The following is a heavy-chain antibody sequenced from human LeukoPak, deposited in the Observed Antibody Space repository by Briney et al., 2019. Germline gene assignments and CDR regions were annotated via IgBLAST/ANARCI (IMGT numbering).Heavy chain of an antibody. J-gene: IGHJ5*02. V-gene: IGHV4-34*01. D-gene: IGHD2-8*01. CDR2: VNDRGRT. Sequence: SETLSLTCGVSGGSFSGYYWSWIRQAPGKGLEWIGEVNDRGRTHYNPSLKSRVTMSLERSRNQFSLTMTSVTASDTAVYYCARTRLGVSLPSVLGGGWFDPWGQGTLVTVSS. CDR1: GGSFSGYY. CDR3: ARTRLGVSLPSVLGGGWFDP.